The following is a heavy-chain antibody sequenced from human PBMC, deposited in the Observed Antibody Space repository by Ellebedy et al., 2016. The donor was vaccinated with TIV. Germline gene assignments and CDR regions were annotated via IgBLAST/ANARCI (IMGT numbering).Heavy chain of an antibody. D-gene: IGHD4-17*01. J-gene: IGHJ6*03. CDR3: ARHVWDYDDYYPYSSYYYVDV. CDR2: IYPGDSTV. V-gene: IGHV5-51*01. CDR1: GYTFTTSW. Sequence: GESLKISCKASGYTFTTSWIGWVRQMPGKGLEWMGIIYPGDSTVRYSPSFQGLVTISAAGSISTAFLQWASLEASDTAMYDCARHVWDYDDYYPYSSYYYVDVWGKGTTVTVSS.